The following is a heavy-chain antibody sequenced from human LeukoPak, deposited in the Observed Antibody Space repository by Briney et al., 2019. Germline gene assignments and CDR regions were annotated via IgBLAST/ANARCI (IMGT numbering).Heavy chain of an antibody. J-gene: IGHJ3*02. CDR3: ARLLRPGGRTGDAFDI. D-gene: IGHD1-26*01. Sequence: SETLSLTRTVSGDSINNHHWTWIRQPPGAGLEWIGYFYDSRDTNYNPSLKRRVTISIDMSNSQFSLRMTSVTAADTAIYYCARLLRPGGRTGDAFDIWGQGTMVTVSS. CDR2: FYDSRDT. V-gene: IGHV4-59*08. CDR1: GDSINNHH.